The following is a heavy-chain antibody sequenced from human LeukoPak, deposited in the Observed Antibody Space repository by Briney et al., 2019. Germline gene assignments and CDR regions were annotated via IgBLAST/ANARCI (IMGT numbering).Heavy chain of an antibody. Sequence: SETLSLTCTVSGGSISSYYWSWVRQPPGKGLEWIGYIYYSGSTNYNPSLESRVTISVDTSKNQFSLKLSSVTAADTAVYYCARDEVGATDNWFDPWGQGTLVTVSS. J-gene: IGHJ5*02. CDR1: GGSISSYY. V-gene: IGHV4-59*01. CDR3: ARDEVGATDNWFDP. D-gene: IGHD1-26*01. CDR2: IYYSGST.